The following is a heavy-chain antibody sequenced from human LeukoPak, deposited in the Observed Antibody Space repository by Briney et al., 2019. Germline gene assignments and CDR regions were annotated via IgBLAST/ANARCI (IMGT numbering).Heavy chain of an antibody. CDR2: INAGNGNT. J-gene: IGHJ5*02. Sequence: ASVNVSCKASGYTFNSYVMHWVRQAPGQRLEWMGWINAGNGNTKYSQNFQGRVTITRDTSASTAYMELSSLRSEDTAVYYCARDRYSSSWTKWFDPWGQGTLVTVSS. V-gene: IGHV1-3*01. CDR3: ARDRYSSSWTKWFDP. D-gene: IGHD6-13*01. CDR1: GYTFNSYV.